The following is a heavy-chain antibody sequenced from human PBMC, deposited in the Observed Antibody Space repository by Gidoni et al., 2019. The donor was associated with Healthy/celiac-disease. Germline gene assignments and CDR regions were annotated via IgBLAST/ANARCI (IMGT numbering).Heavy chain of an antibody. CDR2: INHSGSP. Sequence: QVQLQQWGAGLLKPSETLYLTCAVDGGSFSGYYWSWIRQPPGKGLEWIGEINHSGSPNYNPSLKSRVPISVDTSKNQFSLKLSSVTAADTAVYYCARGGYSYDFWSGYSFDYWGQGTLVPVSS. CDR3: ARGGYSYDFWSGYSFDY. V-gene: IGHV4-34*01. D-gene: IGHD3-3*01. CDR1: GGSFSGYY. J-gene: IGHJ4*02.